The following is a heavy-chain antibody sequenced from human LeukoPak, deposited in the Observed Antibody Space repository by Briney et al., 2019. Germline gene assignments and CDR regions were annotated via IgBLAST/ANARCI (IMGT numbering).Heavy chain of an antibody. D-gene: IGHD3-10*01. Sequence: ASVKVSCKASGYTFTSYGISWVRQAPGQGLEWMGWISVYNGNTNYAQNLQGRVTMTTDTSTSTAYMDLRSLTSDDTAVYYCARGVAGETYYFDYWGQGTLVTVSS. CDR1: GYTFTSYG. J-gene: IGHJ4*02. CDR3: ARGVAGETYYFDY. V-gene: IGHV1-18*01. CDR2: ISVYNGNT.